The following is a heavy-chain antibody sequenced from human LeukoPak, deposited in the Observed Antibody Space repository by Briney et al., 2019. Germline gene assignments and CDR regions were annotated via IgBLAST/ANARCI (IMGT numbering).Heavy chain of an antibody. Sequence: SETLSLTCTVFGYSISSGYCWGWIRQPPGKGLEWIGNICHSETTYYNPPLKSRVTISVDTSKNQFSLKLSSVTAADTAVYYCARVNTDYDSSGDYYWYFQHWGQGTPVTVSS. CDR1: GYSISSGYC. J-gene: IGHJ1*01. CDR2: ICHSETT. D-gene: IGHD3-22*01. V-gene: IGHV4-38-2*02. CDR3: ARVNTDYDSSGDYYWYFQH.